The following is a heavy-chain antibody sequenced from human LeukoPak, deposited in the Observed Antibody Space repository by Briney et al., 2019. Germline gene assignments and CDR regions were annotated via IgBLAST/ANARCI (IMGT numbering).Heavy chain of an antibody. J-gene: IGHJ3*02. CDR2: ISDRGKT. V-gene: IGHV3-23*01. CDR1: GITFSSYD. D-gene: IGHD3-3*01. CDR3: AKLPTISGVADSFDI. Sequence: PGGSLRLSCVASGITFSSYDMSWVRQAPGKGLEWISAISDRGKTDYADSVKGRFTISRDNSKNTLYLQLSSLRADDTAIYYCAKLPTISGVADSFDIWGQGTLVTVSP.